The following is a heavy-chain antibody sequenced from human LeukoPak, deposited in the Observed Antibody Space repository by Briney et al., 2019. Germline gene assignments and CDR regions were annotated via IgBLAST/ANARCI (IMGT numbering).Heavy chain of an antibody. J-gene: IGHJ3*02. CDR2: INPHSGGT. V-gene: IGHV1-2*04. CDR1: GYTFTVYY. D-gene: IGHD3-10*01. CDR3: ASGHGSVHYAFDI. Sequence: ASVKVSFTGSGYTFTVYYMHWVRQAPGQGRERMGWINPHSGGTNYAQKFQGWVTMTRDTSISTAYMELSRLRSDDTAVYYCASGHGSVHYAFDIWGQGAMVTVSS.